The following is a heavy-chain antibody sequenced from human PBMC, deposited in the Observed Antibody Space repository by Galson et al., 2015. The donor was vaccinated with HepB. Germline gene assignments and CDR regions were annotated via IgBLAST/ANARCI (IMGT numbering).Heavy chain of an antibody. CDR2: ISSSGSII. J-gene: IGHJ3*02. V-gene: IGHV3-11*01. Sequence: SLRLSCAASGFTFSDYYMSWIRQAPGKGLEWVSYISSSGSIICYADSVKGRFTISRDNAKHSLYLQMNSLRAEDTAVYYCARDGWSIAALDDAFDIWGQGTMVTVSS. CDR1: GFTFSDYY. D-gene: IGHD6-13*01. CDR3: ARDGWSIAALDDAFDI.